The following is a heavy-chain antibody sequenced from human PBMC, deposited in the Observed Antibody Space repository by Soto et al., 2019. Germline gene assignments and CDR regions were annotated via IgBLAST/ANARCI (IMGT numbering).Heavy chain of an antibody. CDR3: ARENSKGMDV. J-gene: IGHJ6*02. V-gene: IGHV3-33*01. CDR2: IWYDGSYK. Sequence: VGSLRLSCAASGFTFSNYGMHWVRQAPGKGLEWVAVIWYDGSYKYYADSVKGRFTISRDNSKNTLYLQMNSLRAEDTAVYYCARENSKGMDVWAQATTVTVAS. CDR1: GFTFSNYG.